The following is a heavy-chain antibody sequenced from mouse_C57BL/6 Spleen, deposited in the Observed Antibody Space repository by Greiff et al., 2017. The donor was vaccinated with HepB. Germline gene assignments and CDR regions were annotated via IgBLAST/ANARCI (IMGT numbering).Heavy chain of an antibody. Sequence: QVQLQQSGAELVRPGASVTLSCKASGYTFTDYEMHWVKQTPVQGLEWIGAIDPETGGTAYNQKFKGKAILTADKSSSTAYMELRSLTSEDSAVYYCTRFPGTDYYAMDYWGQGTSVTVSS. CDR2: IDPETGGT. V-gene: IGHV1-15*01. D-gene: IGHD4-1*01. J-gene: IGHJ4*01. CDR3: TRFPGTDYYAMDY. CDR1: GYTFTDYE.